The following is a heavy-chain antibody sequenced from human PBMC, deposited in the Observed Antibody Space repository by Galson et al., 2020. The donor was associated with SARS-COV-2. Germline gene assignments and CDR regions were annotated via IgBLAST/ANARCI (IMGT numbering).Heavy chain of an antibody. D-gene: IGHD2-2*02. CDR3: ALGGGFYTPYDY. CDR1: GFTFSSYS. V-gene: IGHV3-21*01. J-gene: IGHJ4*02. CDR2: ISSSSSYI. Sequence: GESLKISCAASGFTFSSYSMNWVRQAPGKGLEWVSSISSSSSYIYYADSVKGRFTISRDNAKNSLYLQMNSLRAEDTAVYYCALGGGFYTPYDYWGQGTLVTVSS.